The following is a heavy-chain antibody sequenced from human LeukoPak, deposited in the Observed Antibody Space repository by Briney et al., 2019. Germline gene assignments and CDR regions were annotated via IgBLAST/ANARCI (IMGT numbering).Heavy chain of an antibody. CDR1: GFTFSSYW. V-gene: IGHV3-7*01. J-gene: IGHJ6*03. CDR2: IKQDGSEK. D-gene: IGHD2-2*01. Sequence: GGSLRLSCAASGFTFSSYWMSWVRQAPGKGLEWVANIKQDGSEKYYVDSVKGRFTISRDNSKNTLYLQMNSLRAEDTAVYYCARDFSSSEYYYYYYYMDVWGKGTTVTVSS. CDR3: ARDFSSSEYYYYYYYMDV.